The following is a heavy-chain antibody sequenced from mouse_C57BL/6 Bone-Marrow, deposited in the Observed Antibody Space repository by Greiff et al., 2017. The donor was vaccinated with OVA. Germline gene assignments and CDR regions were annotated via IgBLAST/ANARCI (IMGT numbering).Heavy chain of an antibody. CDR2: IDPETGGT. CDR3: TPSRDYAMDY. Sequence: QVQLQQSGAELVRPGASVTLSCKASGYTFTDYEMHWVKQTPVHGLEWIGAIDPETGGTAYNQKFKGTAILTADKSSSTAYMELRSLTSEDSAVYYCTPSRDYAMDYWGQGTSVTVSS. CDR1: GYTFTDYE. J-gene: IGHJ4*01. V-gene: IGHV1-15*01.